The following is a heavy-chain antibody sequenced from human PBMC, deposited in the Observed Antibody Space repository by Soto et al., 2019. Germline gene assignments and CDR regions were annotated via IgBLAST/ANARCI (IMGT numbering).Heavy chain of an antibody. Sequence: EVQLVESGGGLVQPGGSLRLSCEASRGAFGDYWMHWVRQAPGKGLVWVSRINRDANDIIYADSVKGRFTASRDNAKNMVFLQINSLRFQDTAVYYCARDVPHNWSYSWGHGTLVTVS. CDR1: RGAFGDYW. D-gene: IGHD3-10*02. CDR3: ARDVPHNWSYS. CDR2: INRDANDI. V-gene: IGHV3-74*01. J-gene: IGHJ5*01.